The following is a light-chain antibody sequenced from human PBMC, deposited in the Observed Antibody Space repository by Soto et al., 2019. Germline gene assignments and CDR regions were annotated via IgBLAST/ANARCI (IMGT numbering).Light chain of an antibody. CDR3: HQHAYAPNT. V-gene: IGKV3-20*01. CDR2: GAS. Sequence: EIVLTQSPGTLSLSPGERATLSCRASRSVSSRYLAWYQQKPGQPPRLLIYGASSRATVIPDRFSGSGSGSDFSLTITGLAPEDLSVYQWHQHAYAPNTLGQLTKREIK. CDR1: RSVSSRY. J-gene: IGKJ2*01.